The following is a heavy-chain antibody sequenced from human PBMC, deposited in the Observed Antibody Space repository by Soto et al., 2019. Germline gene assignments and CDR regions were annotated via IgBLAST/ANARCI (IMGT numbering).Heavy chain of an antibody. J-gene: IGHJ5*02. V-gene: IGHV4-59*01. Sequence: SETLSLTCTVSGGSISSYYWSWIRRPPGKGLEWIGYIYYSGSTNYNPSLKSRVTISVDTSKNQFSLKLSSVTAADTAVYYCARDNDCSGGSCYAKWFGPWGQGTLVTVSS. CDR1: GGSISSYY. D-gene: IGHD2-15*01. CDR3: ARDNDCSGGSCYAKWFGP. CDR2: IYYSGST.